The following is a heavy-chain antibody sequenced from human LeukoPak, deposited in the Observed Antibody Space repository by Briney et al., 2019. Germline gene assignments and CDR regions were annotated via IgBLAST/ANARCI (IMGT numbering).Heavy chain of an antibody. Sequence: GGSLRLSCAASGFTLSSYSMNWVRQAPGKGLEWVSSISSSSSYIYYADSVKGRFTISRDNAKNSLYLQMNRLRAEDTAVYYCARGTYCGGDCYSQDAFDIWGQGTMVTVSS. D-gene: IGHD2-21*02. V-gene: IGHV3-21*01. CDR3: ARGTYCGGDCYSQDAFDI. J-gene: IGHJ3*02. CDR1: GFTLSSYS. CDR2: ISSSSSYI.